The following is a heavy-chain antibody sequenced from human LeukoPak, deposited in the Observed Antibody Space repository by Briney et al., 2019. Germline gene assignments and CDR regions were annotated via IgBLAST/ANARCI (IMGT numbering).Heavy chain of an antibody. CDR3: AKDPRRSSSWANWFDP. J-gene: IGHJ5*02. Sequence: PGGSLRLSCAASGFTFSSYAMSWVRQAPGKGLEWVSVISATGGTTYYADSVKGRFTISRDNSKNTLYLQMNSLRAEDTAVYYCAKDPRRSSSWANWFDPWGQGTLVTVSS. CDR2: ISATGGTT. CDR1: GFTFSSYA. V-gene: IGHV3-23*01. D-gene: IGHD6-13*01.